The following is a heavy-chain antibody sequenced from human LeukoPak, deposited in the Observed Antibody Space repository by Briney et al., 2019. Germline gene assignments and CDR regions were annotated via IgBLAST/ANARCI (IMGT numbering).Heavy chain of an antibody. CDR3: ARDPRTTGKSNYGMDI. Sequence: GGSLRLSCAASGFTFSSYPMNWVRQAPGKGLEWVSSISSSSTYTFYADSVKGRFTISRDNAKNSLYLQMNSLRVEDTAVYYCARDPRTTGKSNYGMDIWGQGTTVTVSS. D-gene: IGHD4-17*01. CDR1: GFTFSSYP. V-gene: IGHV3-21*04. CDR2: ISSSSTYT. J-gene: IGHJ6*02.